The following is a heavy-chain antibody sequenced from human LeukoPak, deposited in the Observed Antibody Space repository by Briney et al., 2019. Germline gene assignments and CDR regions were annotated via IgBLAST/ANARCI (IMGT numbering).Heavy chain of an antibody. V-gene: IGHV4-34*01. J-gene: IGHJ5*02. CDR1: GGSFSGYY. D-gene: IGHD6-6*01. CDR2: INHSGST. CDR3: ARGPYSSSSFFPRENWFDP. Sequence: SETRSLTCAVYGGSFSGYYWSWIRQPPGKGLEWIGEINHSGSTNYNPSLKSRVTISVDTYKNQFSLKLSSVIAADTAVYYCARGPYSSSSFFPRENWFDPWGQGTLVTVSS.